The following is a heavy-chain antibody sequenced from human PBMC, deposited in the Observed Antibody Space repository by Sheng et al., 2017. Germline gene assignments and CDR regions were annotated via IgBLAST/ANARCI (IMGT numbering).Heavy chain of an antibody. CDR2: ISSSSSYI. V-gene: IGHV3-21*01. J-gene: IGHJ4*02. D-gene: IGHD3-16*02. CDR3: ARGPLNVSPFDY. CDR1: GFTFSSYS. Sequence: EVQLVESGGGLVKPGGSLRLSCAASGFTFSSYSMNWVRQAPGKGLEWVSSISSSSSYIYYADSVKGRFTISRDNAKNSLYLQMNSLRAEDTAVYYCARGPLNVSPFDYWGQGTLVTVSS.